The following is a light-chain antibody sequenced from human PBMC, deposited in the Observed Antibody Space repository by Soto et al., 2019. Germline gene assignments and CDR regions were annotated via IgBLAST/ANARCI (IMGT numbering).Light chain of an antibody. Sequence: EIVLTQSPGTLSLSPGERATLSCRASQSVSSSYLAWYQQKPGQAPRLLIYGASSRATGIPDRFSGSGSGTDFNLTIRRLEPEDFAVYYCQQYGSSPPTFGQGTKVEIK. J-gene: IGKJ1*01. CDR3: QQYGSSPPT. V-gene: IGKV3-20*01. CDR1: QSVSSSY. CDR2: GAS.